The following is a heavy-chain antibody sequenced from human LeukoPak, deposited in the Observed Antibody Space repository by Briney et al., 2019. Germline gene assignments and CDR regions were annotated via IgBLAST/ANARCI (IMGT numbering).Heavy chain of an antibody. V-gene: IGHV1-18*01. CDR1: GYTFTSYG. Sequence: ASVKVSCKASGYTFTSYGISWVRQAPGQGLEWMGWISAYNGNTNYAQKLQGRVTMTTDTSTSTAYMELRSLRSDDTAVYYCARGLDQTYYYDSSGSGSDYWGQGTLVTVSS. J-gene: IGHJ4*02. D-gene: IGHD3-22*01. CDR2: ISAYNGNT. CDR3: ARGLDQTYYYDSSGSGSDY.